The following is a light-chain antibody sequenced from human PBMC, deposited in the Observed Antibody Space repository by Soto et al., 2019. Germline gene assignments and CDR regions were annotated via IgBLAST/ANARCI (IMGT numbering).Light chain of an antibody. Sequence: QSVLTQPASVSGSPGQSITISCTGTSSDVGGYNYVSWYQQHPGKAPKLMIYDVINRPSGVSNRFSGSKSGNSASLTISGLQAEDEADYYCSSYTSSSTYVVFGGGIKVTVL. V-gene: IGLV2-14*03. J-gene: IGLJ2*01. CDR1: SSDVGGYNY. CDR3: SSYTSSSTYVV. CDR2: DVI.